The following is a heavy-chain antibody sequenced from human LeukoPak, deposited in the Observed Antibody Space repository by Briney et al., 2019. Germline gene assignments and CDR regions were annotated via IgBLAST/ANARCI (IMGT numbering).Heavy chain of an antibody. J-gene: IGHJ1*01. V-gene: IGHV1-69*13. CDR1: GGTFSSYA. CDR2: TTPMFGTA. CDR3: ARDSSEFRSLIPH. Sequence: ASVKVSCKASGGTFSSYAISWVRQAPGQGLEWMGGTTPMFGTAKYAQKFQGRVTITADESTSTAYMELSSLRSEDTAVYYCARDSSEFRSLIPHWGQGTLVTVSS. D-gene: IGHD2-21*01.